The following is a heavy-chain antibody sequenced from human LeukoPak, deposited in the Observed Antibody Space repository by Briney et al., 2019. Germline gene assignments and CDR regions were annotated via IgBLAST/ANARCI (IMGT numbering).Heavy chain of an antibody. V-gene: IGHV4-59*01. J-gene: IGHJ3*02. Sequence: SETLSLTCTVSGGSISNYHWSWIRQPPGRGLEWSGYVYYSGSTNYNPSLKSRVAISVDTSKNQFSLKLSSVTAADTAVYYCARDARVLITHDAFDIWGQRTMVTVPS. CDR2: VYYSGST. CDR3: ARDARVLITHDAFDI. CDR1: GGSISNYH. D-gene: IGHD3-22*01.